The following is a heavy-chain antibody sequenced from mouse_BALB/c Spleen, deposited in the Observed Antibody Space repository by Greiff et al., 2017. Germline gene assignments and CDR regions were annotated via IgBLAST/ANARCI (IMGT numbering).Heavy chain of an antibody. V-gene: IGHV14-1*02. D-gene: IGHD4-1*01. CDR3: ARRSGTTFDY. J-gene: IGHJ2*01. Sequence: VQLQQSGAELVRPGALVKLSCKASGFNIKDYYMHWVKQRPEQGLEWIGWIDPENGNTIYDPKFQGKASITADTSSNTAYLQLSSLTSEDTAVYYCARRSGTTFDYGGQGTTLTVSS. CDR1: GFNIKDYY. CDR2: IDPENGNT.